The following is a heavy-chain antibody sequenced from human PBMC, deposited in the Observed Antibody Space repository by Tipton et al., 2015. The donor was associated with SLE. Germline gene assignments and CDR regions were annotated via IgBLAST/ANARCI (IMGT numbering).Heavy chain of an antibody. J-gene: IGHJ4*02. CDR3: ARHIVGARGFDY. V-gene: IGHV4-39*07. CDR2: IDDRGRT. D-gene: IGHD1-26*01. Sequence: PGLVKPSETLSLSCSVSGGSITGYDEFWAWIRQSPGKGLEWIGSIDDRGRTTYSPSLRSRVTISIDTSKNQFSLNLDSVSAADTAVYYCARHIVGARGFDYWGQGTLVTVSS. CDR1: GGSITGYDEF.